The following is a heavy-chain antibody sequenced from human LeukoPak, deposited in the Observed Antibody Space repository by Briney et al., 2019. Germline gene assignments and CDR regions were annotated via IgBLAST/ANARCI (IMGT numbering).Heavy chain of an antibody. J-gene: IGHJ3*01. Sequence: RSGGSLRLSCVASGFTFSNYVMNWVRQAPGKGLECVSSISGSGTSTYYADSVKGRFTSSRDNSKNTLYLQMNSLRAEDTAIYYCANEYSKGDVWGQGTTVTVSS. V-gene: IGHV3-23*01. CDR2: ISGSGTST. D-gene: IGHD4-11*01. CDR1: GFTFSNYV. CDR3: ANEYSKGDV.